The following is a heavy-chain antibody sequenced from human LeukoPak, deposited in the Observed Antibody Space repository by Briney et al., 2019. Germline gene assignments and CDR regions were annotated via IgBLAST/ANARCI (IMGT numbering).Heavy chain of an antibody. CDR1: GFPFSIHG. V-gene: IGHV3-21*01. D-gene: IGHD3-10*01. CDR2: ISPGGGPT. J-gene: IGHJ4*02. CDR3: ARDGYGSGSYYNEIFDY. Sequence: GGSLRLSCAGSGFPFSIHGMNWVRQAPGKGLEWVSGISPGGGPTYYADSVKGRFTISRDNAKNSLYLQMNSLRAEDTAVYYCARDGYGSGSYYNEIFDYWGQGTLVTVSS.